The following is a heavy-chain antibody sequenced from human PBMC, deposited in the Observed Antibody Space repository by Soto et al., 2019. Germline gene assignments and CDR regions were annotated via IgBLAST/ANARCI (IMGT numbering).Heavy chain of an antibody. D-gene: IGHD6-13*01. CDR1: GFTFSSYS. CDR3: ARGRGAAGTDSVQYYGMDD. Sequence: EVQLVESGGGLVKPGGSLRLSCAASGFTFSSYSMNWVRQAPGKGLEWVSSISSSSSYIYYADSVKGRFTISRDNAKNSLSLQMNSLRDEDTAVYYCARGRGAAGTDSVQYYGMDDWCQGSRVTVYS. CDR2: ISSSSSYI. J-gene: IGHJ6*02. V-gene: IGHV3-21*01.